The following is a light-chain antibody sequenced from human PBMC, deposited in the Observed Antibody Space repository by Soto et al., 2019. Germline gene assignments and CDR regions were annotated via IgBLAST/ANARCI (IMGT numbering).Light chain of an antibody. CDR3: QQHNSWPPWP. J-gene: IGKJ1*01. CDR2: GAS. V-gene: IGKV3-15*01. CDR1: QSVSSN. Sequence: EIVMTQSPATLSVSPGERATLSCRASQSVSSNLAWYQQKPGQAPRLLMYGASTRATGIPDRFSGSGSGTACTLTISSLQSEDFAVYYCQQHNSWPPWPVGQGTKVELK.